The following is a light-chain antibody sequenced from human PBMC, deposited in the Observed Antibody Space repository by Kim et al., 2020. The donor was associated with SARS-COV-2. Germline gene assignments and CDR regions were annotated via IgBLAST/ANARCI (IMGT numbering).Light chain of an antibody. V-gene: IGKV3-11*01. CDR1: QSISSY. CDR2: DAS. CDR3: QQGNNWPPGYT. J-gene: IGKJ2*01. Sequence: SPGERATLSCRASQSISSYLAWYQQKPGQAPRLLIYDASKRATGIPARFSGSGSGTDFTLTISSLEPEDFALYYCQQGNNWPPGYTFGQGTKLEI.